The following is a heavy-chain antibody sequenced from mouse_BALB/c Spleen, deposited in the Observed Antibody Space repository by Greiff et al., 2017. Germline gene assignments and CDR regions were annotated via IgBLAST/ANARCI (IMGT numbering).Heavy chain of an antibody. CDR2: ISNGGGIT. Sequence: EVHLVESGGGLVQPGGSLKLSCAASGFTFSSYTISWVRQTPEKRLEWVAYISNGGGITYYPDTVKGRFTISRDNAKNTLYLQMSSLKSEDTAMYYCARRGGGRSYAMDYWGQGTSVTVSS. CDR1: GFTFSSYT. J-gene: IGHJ4*01. CDR3: ARRGGGRSYAMDY. D-gene: IGHD1-1*02. V-gene: IGHV5-12-2*01.